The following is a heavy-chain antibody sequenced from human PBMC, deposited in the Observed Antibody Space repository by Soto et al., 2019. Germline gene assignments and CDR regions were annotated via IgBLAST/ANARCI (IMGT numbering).Heavy chain of an antibody. J-gene: IGHJ4*02. CDR1: GYTFTSYG. V-gene: IGHV1-18*01. D-gene: IGHD3-16*02. Sequence: ASVKVSCKASGYTFTSYGISWVRQAPGQGLEWMGWISAYNGNTNYAQKLQGRVTMTTDTSTSTAYMELRSLRSDDTAVYYCARAGSYDYIWGSYRSKTHFDYWGQGTLVTVSS. CDR3: ARAGSYDYIWGSYRSKTHFDY. CDR2: ISAYNGNT.